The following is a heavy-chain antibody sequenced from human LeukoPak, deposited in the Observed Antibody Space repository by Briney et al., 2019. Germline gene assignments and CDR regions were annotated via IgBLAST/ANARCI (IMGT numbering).Heavy chain of an antibody. CDR3: ASTVVLLWFGENLHYFDY. CDR2: ISAYNGNT. Sequence: VASVKVSCKASGYTFTSYGISWVRQAPGQGLEWMGWISAYNGNTNYAQKLQGRVTMTTDTSTSTAYMELRSLRSDDTAVYYCASTVVLLWFGENLHYFDYWGQGTLVTVSS. V-gene: IGHV1-18*01. J-gene: IGHJ4*02. D-gene: IGHD3-10*01. CDR1: GYTFTSYG.